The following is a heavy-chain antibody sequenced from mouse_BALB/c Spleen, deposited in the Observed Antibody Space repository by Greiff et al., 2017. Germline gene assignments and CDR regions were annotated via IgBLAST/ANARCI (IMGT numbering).Heavy chain of an antibody. CDR3: ARGAARATYYFDY. CDR2: ISYSGST. CDR1: GYSITSDYA. D-gene: IGHD3-1*01. V-gene: IGHV3-2*02. Sequence: EVQGVESGPGLVKPSQSLSLTCTVTGYSITSDYAWNWIRQFPGNKLEWMGYISYSGSTSYNPSLKSRISITRDTSKNQFFLQLNSVTTEDTATYYCARGAARATYYFDYWGQGTTLTVSS. J-gene: IGHJ2*01.